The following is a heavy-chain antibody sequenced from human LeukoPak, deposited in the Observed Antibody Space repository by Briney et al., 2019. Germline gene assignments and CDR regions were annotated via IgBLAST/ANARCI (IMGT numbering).Heavy chain of an antibody. V-gene: IGHV1-18*01. CDR2: ISVYNGNT. Sequence: GASVKVSCKASGYTFSSYGISWVRQAPGQGLEWVGWISVYNGNTDYAQKVQGRVTMTTDTSTRTAYMELRSLRSDDTAVYYCARSRASYGDPFDYWGQGTLVTVSS. CDR1: GYTFSSYG. D-gene: IGHD5-18*01. CDR3: ARSRASYGDPFDY. J-gene: IGHJ4*02.